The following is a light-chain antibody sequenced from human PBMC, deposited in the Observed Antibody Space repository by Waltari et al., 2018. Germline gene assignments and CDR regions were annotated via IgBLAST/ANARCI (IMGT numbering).Light chain of an antibody. V-gene: IGKV1-12*01. CDR3: QQTSDFPLT. CDR1: QHIRSW. J-gene: IGKJ4*01. CDR2: RAS. Sequence: DIQMTQSPSSVSTSVGDRVTLTCRASQHIRSWLAWYQQIHGKAPKLLISRASKLQSGVPSRFSGSRSGTHFTLTTHILHPDDSATYYCQQTSDFPLTVRGGTKVEI.